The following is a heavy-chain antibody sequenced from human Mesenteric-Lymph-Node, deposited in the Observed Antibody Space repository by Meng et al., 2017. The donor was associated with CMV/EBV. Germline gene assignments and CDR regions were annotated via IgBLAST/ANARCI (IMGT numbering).Heavy chain of an antibody. Sequence: GGSLRLSCAASGFTFSDYYMNWIRQAPGKGLEWVSYISSSGTTIYDADSVKGRFTISRDNAKNSLYLQMNSLRAEDTAVYYCVTASYNYDSSGYGLSSWGQGTLVTVSS. CDR3: VTASYNYDSSGYGLSS. CDR1: GFTFSDYY. V-gene: IGHV3-11*01. CDR2: ISSSGTTI. D-gene: IGHD3-22*01. J-gene: IGHJ5*02.